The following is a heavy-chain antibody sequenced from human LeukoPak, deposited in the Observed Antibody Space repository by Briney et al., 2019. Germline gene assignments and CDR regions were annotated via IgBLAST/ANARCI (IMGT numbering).Heavy chain of an antibody. CDR2: IYSGGGT. Sequence: PGGSLRLSCAASGFTVSRNYMSWVRRAPGKGLEWVSVIYSGGGTYYTDSVEGRFTISRDNSKNTLYLQMNTLRPEDTAAYYCGARPAWGQGTLVTVSS. J-gene: IGHJ5*02. CDR3: GARPA. V-gene: IGHV3-66*02. CDR1: GFTVSRNY. D-gene: IGHD6-6*01.